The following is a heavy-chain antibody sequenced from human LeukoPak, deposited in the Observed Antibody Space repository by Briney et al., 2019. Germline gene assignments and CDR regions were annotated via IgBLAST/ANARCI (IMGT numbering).Heavy chain of an antibody. CDR2: IYYSGST. D-gene: IGHD3-16*02. CDR3: ARGSVDDYVWGSYRFWIVKDYFDY. J-gene: IGHJ4*02. V-gene: IGHV4-39*01. Sequence: PSETLSLTCTVSGGSISSSSYYWGWIRQPPGKGLEWIGSIYYSGSTYYNPSLKSRVTISVDTSKNQFSLKLSSVTAADTAVYYCARGSVDDYVWGSYRFWIVKDYFDYWGQGTLVTVSS. CDR1: GGSISSSSYY.